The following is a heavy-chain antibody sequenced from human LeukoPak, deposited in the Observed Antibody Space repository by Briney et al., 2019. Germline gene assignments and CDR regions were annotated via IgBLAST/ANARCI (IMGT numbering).Heavy chain of an antibody. CDR3: ARRGDYYDSSGYYYVYNY. J-gene: IGHJ4*02. D-gene: IGHD3-22*01. V-gene: IGHV1-8*03. Sequence: ASVKVSCKASGYTFTSYDINWVRQATGQGLEWMGWMNPNSGNTGYAQKFQGRVTITRNTSISTAYMELSSLRSEDTAVCYCARRGDYYDSSGYYYVYNYWGQGTLVTVSS. CDR1: GYTFTSYD. CDR2: MNPNSGNT.